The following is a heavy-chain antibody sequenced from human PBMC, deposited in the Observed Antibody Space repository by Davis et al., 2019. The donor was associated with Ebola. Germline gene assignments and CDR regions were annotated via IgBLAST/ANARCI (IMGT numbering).Heavy chain of an antibody. CDR1: GFTFSGSA. D-gene: IGHD2-2*01. CDR2: IRSKANSYAT. CDR3: TTTRWEYQLQFDYYGMDV. Sequence: GGSLRLSCAASGFTFSGSAMHWVRQAPGKGLEWVGRIRSKANSYATAYTASVKGRFTNTRDNSKNTAYLPMNSLKTEDTAAYYCTTTRWEYQLQFDYYGMDVWGQGTTVTVSS. J-gene: IGHJ6*02. V-gene: IGHV3-73*01.